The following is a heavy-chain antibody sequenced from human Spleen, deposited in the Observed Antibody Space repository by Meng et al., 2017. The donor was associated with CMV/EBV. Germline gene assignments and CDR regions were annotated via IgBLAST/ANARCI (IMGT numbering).Heavy chain of an antibody. CDR3: AKKPPGWELTDWFDP. J-gene: IGHJ5*02. Sequence: GESLKISCAASEFTVSNNYMSWVRQAPGKGLEWVSAISGSGGSTYYADSVKGRFTISRDNSKNTLYLQMNSLRAEDTAVYYCAKKPPGWELTDWFDPWGQGTLVTVSS. D-gene: IGHD1-26*01. CDR2: ISGSGGST. V-gene: IGHV3-23*01. CDR1: EFTVSNNY.